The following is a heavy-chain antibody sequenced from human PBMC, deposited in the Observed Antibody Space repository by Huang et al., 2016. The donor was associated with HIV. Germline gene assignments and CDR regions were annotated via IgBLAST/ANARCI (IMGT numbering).Heavy chain of an antibody. Sequence: QVQLRQWGAGLVKPSETLSLTCAVYGGSFSGYYWTWIRQSPGKGLEWIGEINHIGKTNYQPSLKSRVTMSKDTAKNQFSLQLTSVSAADTGVYFCAREKAADSAWYGVYDYWGEGALVTVTS. D-gene: IGHD6-19*01. CDR3: AREKAADSAWYGVYDY. J-gene: IGHJ4*02. CDR1: GGSFSGYY. CDR2: INHIGKT. V-gene: IGHV4-34*01.